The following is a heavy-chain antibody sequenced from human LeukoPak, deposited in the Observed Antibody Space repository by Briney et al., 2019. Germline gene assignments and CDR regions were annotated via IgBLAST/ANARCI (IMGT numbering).Heavy chain of an antibody. CDR3: ARHEPHSSSWGDYYYYMDV. V-gene: IGHV4-38-2*01. D-gene: IGHD6-13*01. Sequence: PSETLSLTCAVSGYSISSGYCWGWIRQPPGKGLEWIGSIYHSGSTYDNPSLKSRVSISVDMSKNQFSLKLSSVTAADTAVYYWARHEPHSSSWGDYYYYMDVWGKGTTVTVSS. J-gene: IGHJ6*03. CDR1: GYSISSGYC. CDR2: IYHSGST.